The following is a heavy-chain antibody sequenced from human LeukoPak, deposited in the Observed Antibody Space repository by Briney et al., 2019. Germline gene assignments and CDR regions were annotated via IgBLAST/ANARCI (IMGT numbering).Heavy chain of an antibody. J-gene: IGHJ6*03. CDR3: ARDAGAGYMDV. V-gene: IGHV3-7*01. CDR1: GFTFSRYW. CDR2: IKQDGSEK. D-gene: IGHD3-10*01. Sequence: PGGSLSLSCAASGFTFSRYWMRWVRQAPGKGLEWVANIKQDGSEKYYVDSVKGRFTISRDNAKNSLYLQMNSLRAEDTAVYYCARDAGAGYMDVWGKGTTVTISS.